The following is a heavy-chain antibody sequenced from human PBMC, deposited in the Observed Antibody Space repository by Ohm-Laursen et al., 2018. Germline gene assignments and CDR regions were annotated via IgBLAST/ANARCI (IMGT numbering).Heavy chain of an antibody. V-gene: IGHV3-48*03. CDR1: GFTFSSYE. Sequence: SLRLSCAASGFTFSSYEMNWVRQAPGQGLEWVSYISSSGSTIHYADSVKGRFTISRDNAKNSLYLQMNSLRAEDTAVYHCARDPVRGLTDYWGQGTLVTVSS. J-gene: IGHJ4*02. CDR2: ISSSGSTI. D-gene: IGHD3-16*01. CDR3: ARDPVRGLTDY.